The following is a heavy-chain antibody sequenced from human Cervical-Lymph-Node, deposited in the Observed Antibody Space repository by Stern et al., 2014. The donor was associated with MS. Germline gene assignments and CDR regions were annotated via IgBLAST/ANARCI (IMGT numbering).Heavy chain of an antibody. CDR1: GGSLRSGSYY. Sequence: QVQLQESGPGLVKPSQTLSLTCTVSGGSLRSGSYYWSWIRQPAGKGLEWIGRIYTSGRTNYNPSQRSRVTKSVDPSKNQFPRRLSSGTAADTAVYYCARGGRTGTMTYDYWGQGNLVTVSS. CDR3: ARGGRTGTMTYDY. J-gene: IGHJ4*02. CDR2: IYTSGRT. D-gene: IGHD1-1*01. V-gene: IGHV4-61*02.